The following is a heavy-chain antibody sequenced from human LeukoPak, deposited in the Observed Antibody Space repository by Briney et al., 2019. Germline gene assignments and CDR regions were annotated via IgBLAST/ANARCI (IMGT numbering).Heavy chain of an antibody. CDR3: AREGGDWNYYYGMDV. Sequence: PGGSLRLSCAASGFTFSSYAMPWVRQAPGKGLEWVAVISYDGSNKYYADSVKGRFTISRDNSKNTLYLQMNSLRAEDTAVYYCAREGGDWNYYYGMDVWGQGTTVTVSS. CDR2: ISYDGSNK. CDR1: GFTFSSYA. D-gene: IGHD3/OR15-3a*01. J-gene: IGHJ6*02. V-gene: IGHV3-30-3*01.